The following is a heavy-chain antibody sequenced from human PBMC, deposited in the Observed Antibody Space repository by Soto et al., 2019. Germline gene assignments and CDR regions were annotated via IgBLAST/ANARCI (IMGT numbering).Heavy chain of an antibody. CDR1: GYNFTTDC. CDR3: ARGGKGGSHFYAMGV. CDR2: FYPGDSDA. D-gene: IGHD1-26*01. V-gene: IGHV5-51*01. Sequence: GKSLKISCVTSGYNFTTDCVAWVREMPGKGLECVGVFYPGDSDATSGPSFLGQVTISADRSIRTAYLQWSSLKASDTAMYFCARGGKGGSHFYAMGVWGQGTTVTVSS. J-gene: IGHJ6*02.